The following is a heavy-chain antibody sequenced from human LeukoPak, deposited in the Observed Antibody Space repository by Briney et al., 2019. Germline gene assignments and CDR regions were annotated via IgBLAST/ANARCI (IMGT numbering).Heavy chain of an antibody. Sequence: PGGSLRLSCAASGFTFSSYAMSWVRQAPGKGLEWVSAISGSGGSTYYADSVKGRFTISRDNSKNTLYLQMNSLRAEDTAVYYYAKDGRYSSSCDYWGQGTLVTVSS. CDR2: ISGSGGST. D-gene: IGHD6-6*01. J-gene: IGHJ4*02. CDR1: GFTFSSYA. CDR3: AKDGRYSSSCDY. V-gene: IGHV3-23*01.